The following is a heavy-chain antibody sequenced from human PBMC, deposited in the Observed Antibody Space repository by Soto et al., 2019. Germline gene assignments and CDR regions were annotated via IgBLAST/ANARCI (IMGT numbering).Heavy chain of an antibody. CDR2: TSYDGSHK. V-gene: IGHV3-30*18. Sequence: QVQLVESGGGVVQPGRSLRLSCAASEFTFSSYGMHWVRQAPGKGLEWVAVTSYDGSHKYYADSVKGRFSISRDNSKNTLYLQMNSLRPEDTAMYYCAKGGGQGLRWRYIQHWGQGTLVTVSS. CDR1: EFTFSSYG. CDR3: AKGGGQGLRWRYIQH. D-gene: IGHD4-17*01. J-gene: IGHJ1*01.